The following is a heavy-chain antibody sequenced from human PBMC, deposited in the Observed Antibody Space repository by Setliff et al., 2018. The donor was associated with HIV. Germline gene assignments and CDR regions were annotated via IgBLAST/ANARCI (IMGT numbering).Heavy chain of an antibody. CDR1: GGSISSSTYY. Sequence: SETLSLTCTISGGSISSSTYYWGWIRQPPGKGLEWIGSIYYSGSTYYNPSLKSRVTISVDTSKNQFSLKLSSVTAADTAMYYCTRVGTYGVGGWFDPWGQGSLVTVSS. V-gene: IGHV4-39*07. CDR3: TRVGTYGVGGWFDP. D-gene: IGHD3-16*01. J-gene: IGHJ5*02. CDR2: IYYSGST.